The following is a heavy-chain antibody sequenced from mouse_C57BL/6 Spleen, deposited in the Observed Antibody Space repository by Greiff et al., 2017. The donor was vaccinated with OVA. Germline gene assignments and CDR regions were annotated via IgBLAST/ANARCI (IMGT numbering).Heavy chain of an antibody. CDR3: ARETGSWFAY. Sequence: EVQLVESGGGLVKPGGSLKLSCAASGFTFSSYAMPWVRQTPEKSLEWVATISDGASYTYYPNNVKGRFNISRDNAKNNLYLQMSHLTSEDTAMYYCARETGSWFAYWGQGTLVTVSA. V-gene: IGHV5-4*01. CDR2: ISDGASYT. CDR1: GFTFSSYA. J-gene: IGHJ3*01.